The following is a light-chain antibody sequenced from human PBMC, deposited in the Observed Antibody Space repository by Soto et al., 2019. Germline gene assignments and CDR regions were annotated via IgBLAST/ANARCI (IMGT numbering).Light chain of an antibody. J-gene: IGLJ2*01. CDR1: SSDIGYYNF. Sequence: QSALTQPPSASGSPGQSVTISCTGTSSDIGYYNFVSWYQQHPGKAPKLIIYEVNTRPSGVPDRFSDSNSGSTASLTVSGLQAEDEADYYCSSYAGGNNLLFGGGTKLTVL. V-gene: IGLV2-8*01. CDR2: EVN. CDR3: SSYAGGNNLL.